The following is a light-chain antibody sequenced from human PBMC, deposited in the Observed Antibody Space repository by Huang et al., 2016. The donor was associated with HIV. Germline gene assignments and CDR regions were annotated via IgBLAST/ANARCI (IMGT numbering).Light chain of an antibody. Sequence: EIVMTQSPSTLSVSPGERATLSCRASQSVGSNLAWYQHKPGQAPRLLIYGASTRATGIPARFSGSGAGTEFTLIISSLQSEDFAVYYCQQYNNWPGTFGQGTKVEIK. CDR1: QSVGSN. V-gene: IGKV3-15*01. CDR2: GAS. J-gene: IGKJ1*01. CDR3: QQYNNWPGT.